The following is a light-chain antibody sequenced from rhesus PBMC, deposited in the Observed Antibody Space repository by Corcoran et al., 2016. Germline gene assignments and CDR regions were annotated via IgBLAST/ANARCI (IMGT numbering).Light chain of an antibody. CDR3: QQYSNWPYS. CDR1: QSVSSS. J-gene: IGKJ2*01. CDR2: GES. V-gene: IGKV3-42*03. Sequence: EIVMTQSPATLSLSPGERATLSCRASQSVSSSLAWYQQKPGQAPRLLIYGESSRATGIPDRFSGSGSGTEFTLTISSLEPEDFAVYYCQQYSNWPYSFGQGTKVEIK.